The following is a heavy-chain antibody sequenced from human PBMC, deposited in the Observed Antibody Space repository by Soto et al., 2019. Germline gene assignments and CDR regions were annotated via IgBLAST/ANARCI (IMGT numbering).Heavy chain of an antibody. CDR3: AGTTVLRYFDSWGYYYYGMDV. Sequence: SETLSLTCTVSGGSISSSSYYWGWIRQPPGKGLEWIGSIYYSGSTYYNPSLKSRVTISVDTSKNQFSLKLSSVTAADTAVYYCAGTTVLRYFDSWGYYYYGMDVWGQGTTVTVSS. CDR2: IYYSGST. V-gene: IGHV4-39*01. CDR1: GGSISSSSYY. J-gene: IGHJ6*02. D-gene: IGHD3-9*01.